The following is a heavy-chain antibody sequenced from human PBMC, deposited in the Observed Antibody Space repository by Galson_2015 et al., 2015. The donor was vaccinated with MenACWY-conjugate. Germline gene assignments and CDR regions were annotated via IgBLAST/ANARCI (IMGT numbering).Heavy chain of an antibody. CDR2: INWRGDST. CDR3: ARYYDRTGYYGRKLDY. J-gene: IGHJ4*02. V-gene: IGHV3-20*04. D-gene: IGHD3-22*01. Sequence: SLRLSCAASGFSFGDYGMTWVRQAPGKGLEWVSGINWRGDSTGYVESVKGRFTISRDNGKKSLYLQINSLRAEDTAVYYCARYYDRTGYYGRKLDYWGQGTLVTVSS. CDR1: GFSFGDYG.